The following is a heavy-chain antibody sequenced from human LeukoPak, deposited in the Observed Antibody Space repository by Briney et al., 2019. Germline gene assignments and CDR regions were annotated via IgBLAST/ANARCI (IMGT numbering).Heavy chain of an antibody. J-gene: IGHJ5*02. Sequence: SETPSLTCTVPSGSISSYYWSWIRQPPGKGLEWIGYMYSSGSANYNPSLKSRVTMSVDTAKDQFSLKLSSVTAADTAVYYCARGRTYGSGSYSANWFDPWGQGTLVTVSS. CDR3: ARGRTYGSGSYSANWFDP. CDR2: MYSSGSA. D-gene: IGHD3-10*01. V-gene: IGHV4-59*01. CDR1: SGSISSYY.